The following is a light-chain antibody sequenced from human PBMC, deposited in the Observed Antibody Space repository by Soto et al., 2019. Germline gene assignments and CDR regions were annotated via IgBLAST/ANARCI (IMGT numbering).Light chain of an antibody. Sequence: QSALTQPPSASGSRGQSVTISCTGTSSDIGGYNSVSWYQQHPGKAPKLMIYEVNKRPLGVPERFSGSKSGNTASLTVSGLQADDDADYYCSSSTGTNSLVLFGGGTKLTVL. J-gene: IGLJ3*02. CDR2: EVN. CDR1: SSDIGGYNS. CDR3: SSSTGTNSLVL. V-gene: IGLV2-8*01.